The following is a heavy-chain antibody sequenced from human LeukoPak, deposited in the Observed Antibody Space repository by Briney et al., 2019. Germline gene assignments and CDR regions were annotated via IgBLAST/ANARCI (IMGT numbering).Heavy chain of an antibody. CDR2: IYYSRST. Sequence: SETLSLTCTVSGASISSGGYYWNWIRQPPGRGLEWIGYIYYSRSTSYSPSLKSRLTISVDTSKNQFSLKLSSVTAADTAVYYCARDGYNSGYFDYWGQGTLVTVSS. D-gene: IGHD5-24*01. V-gene: IGHV4-30-4*01. J-gene: IGHJ4*02. CDR3: ARDGYNSGYFDY. CDR1: GASISSGGYY.